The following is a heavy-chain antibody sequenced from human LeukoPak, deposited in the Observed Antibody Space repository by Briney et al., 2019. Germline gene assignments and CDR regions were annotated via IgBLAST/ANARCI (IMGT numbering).Heavy chain of an antibody. V-gene: IGHV3-48*03. Sequence: PGGSLRLSCAASGFTFSNFECNWVRQAPGKGLEWVSYISGTGSTMYYADSVKGRFTISRDDAKNSLSLQMKSLRADDTAVYYCARAQRSPDGYPFDYWGQGTLVTVSS. J-gene: IGHJ4*02. D-gene: IGHD5-18*01. CDR2: ISGTGSTM. CDR3: ARAQRSPDGYPFDY. CDR1: GFTFSNFE.